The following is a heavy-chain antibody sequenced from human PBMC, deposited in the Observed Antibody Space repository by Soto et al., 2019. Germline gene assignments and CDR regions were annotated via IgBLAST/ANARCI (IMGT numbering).Heavy chain of an antibody. J-gene: IGHJ6*02. CDR3: ARVPGSSSRVEYYYGMDV. Sequence: SQTLSLTCAISGDSVSSNSAAWNWIRLSPSRGLEWLARTYYRSRWYNDYAVSVRSRITVNPDTSKNQFSLQLTSVTPEDTAVYYCARVPGSSSRVEYYYGMDVWGQGTTVTVSS. V-gene: IGHV6-1*01. CDR1: GDSVSSNSAA. CDR2: TYYRSRWYN. D-gene: IGHD6-6*01.